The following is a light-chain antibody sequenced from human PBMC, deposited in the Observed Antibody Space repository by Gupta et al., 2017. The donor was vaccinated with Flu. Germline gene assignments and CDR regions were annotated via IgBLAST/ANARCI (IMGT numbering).Light chain of an antibody. J-gene: IGKJ1*01. CDR1: QSISSY. CDR2: AAS. CDR3: QQRGT. V-gene: IGKV1-39*01. Sequence: DIQMTQSPSSLSASVGDRVTITCRASQSISSYLNWYQQKPGKAPKLLIYAASSLQSGVPSRFSGSGSGTDFTRTSSSLQPEDFATYDCQQRGTFGQGTKVEIK.